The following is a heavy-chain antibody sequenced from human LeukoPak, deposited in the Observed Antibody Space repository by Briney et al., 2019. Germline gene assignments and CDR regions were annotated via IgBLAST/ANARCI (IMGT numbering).Heavy chain of an antibody. V-gene: IGHV1-24*01. J-gene: IGHJ3*02. CDR3: ATRTAIFGVVIEAFDI. CDR1: GYTLTGLS. Sequence: ASVKVSCKVSGYTLTGLSMHWVRQAPGKGLEWMGGFDPEDGETIYAQKFQGRVTMTEDTSTDTAYMELSSLRSEDTAVYYCATRTAIFGVVIEAFDIWGQGTMVTVSS. D-gene: IGHD3-3*01. CDR2: FDPEDGET.